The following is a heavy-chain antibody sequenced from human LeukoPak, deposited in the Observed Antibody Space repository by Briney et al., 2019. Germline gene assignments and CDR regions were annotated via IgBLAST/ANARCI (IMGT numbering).Heavy chain of an antibody. CDR2: INHSGST. D-gene: IGHD3-22*01. J-gene: IGHJ6*03. Sequence: SETLSLTCGVYGGSFSGYYWSWIRQPPGKGLEWIGEINHSGSTNYNPSLKSRVTISVDTSKNQFSLKLSSVTAADTAVYYCARKNRDSSGYYYYYYYMDVWGKGTTVTVSS. CDR1: GGSFSGYY. CDR3: ARKNRDSSGYYYYYYYMDV. V-gene: IGHV4-34*01.